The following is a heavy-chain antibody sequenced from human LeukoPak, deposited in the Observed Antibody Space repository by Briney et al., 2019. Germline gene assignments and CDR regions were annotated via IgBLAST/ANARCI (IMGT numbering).Heavy chain of an antibody. D-gene: IGHD6-13*01. Sequence: TSETLSLTCTVSGGSISSSSYYWGWIRQPPGKGLEWIVSIYYSGSTYYNPSLKSRVTISVDTSKNQFSLKLSSVTAADAAVYYCARQGGSSWDHQTHHFDYWGQGTLVTVSS. V-gene: IGHV4-39*01. J-gene: IGHJ4*02. CDR2: IYYSGST. CDR3: ARQGGSSWDHQTHHFDY. CDR1: GGSISSSSYY.